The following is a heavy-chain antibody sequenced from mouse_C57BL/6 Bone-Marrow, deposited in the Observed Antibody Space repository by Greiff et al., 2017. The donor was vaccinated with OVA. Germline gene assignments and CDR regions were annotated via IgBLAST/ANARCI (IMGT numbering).Heavy chain of an antibody. CDR1: GFNIKDYY. CDR2: IDSEAGEP. V-gene: IGHV14-2*01. CDR3: ARVGSTPYYFDY. D-gene: IGHD1-1*01. Sequence: VQLQQSGAELVKPGASVKMSCTASGFNIKDYYMHWVKQRTEQGLEWIGRIDSEAGEPKYAPKFQGKANITADTYSNTAYLQLSSLTSDDTAVYYCARVGSTPYYFDYWGQGTTLTVSS. J-gene: IGHJ2*01.